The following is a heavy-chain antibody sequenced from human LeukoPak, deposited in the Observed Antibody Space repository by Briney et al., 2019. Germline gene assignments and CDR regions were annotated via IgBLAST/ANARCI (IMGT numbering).Heavy chain of an antibody. J-gene: IGHJ6*03. Sequence: GGSLRLSCAASGFTFSNAWMSWVRQAPGKGLEWVANIKQDGSEKYYVDSVKGRFTISRDNAKNSLYLQMNSLRAEDTAVYYCARDPGGYDSYYYYYMDVWGKGTTVTISS. D-gene: IGHD6-25*01. V-gene: IGHV3-7*01. CDR1: GFTFSNAW. CDR3: ARDPGGYDSYYYYYMDV. CDR2: IKQDGSEK.